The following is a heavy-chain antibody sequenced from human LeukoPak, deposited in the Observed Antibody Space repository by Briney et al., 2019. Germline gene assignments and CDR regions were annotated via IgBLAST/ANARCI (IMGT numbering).Heavy chain of an antibody. D-gene: IGHD3-10*01. V-gene: IGHV3-7*01. CDR3: ARGRAGKYGKYYFDY. CDR2: IKQDGSEK. J-gene: IGHJ4*02. CDR1: GFTFSSYW. Sequence: GGSLRLSCAASGFTFSSYWMSWVRQAPGKGLEWVAKIKQDGSEKYYVDSVKGRFTISRDNAKNSLYLQMNSLRAEDTAVYYCARGRAGKYGKYYFDYWGQGTLVTVSS.